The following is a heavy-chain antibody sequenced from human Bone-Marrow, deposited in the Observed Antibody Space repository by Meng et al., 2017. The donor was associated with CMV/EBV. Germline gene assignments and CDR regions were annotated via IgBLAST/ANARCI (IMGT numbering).Heavy chain of an antibody. J-gene: IGHJ4*02. D-gene: IGHD1-26*01. Sequence: SETLSLTCTVSGGSVSSGSYYWSWIRQPPGKGLEWIGYIYYSGSTNYNPSLKSRVTISVDTSKNQFSLKLSSVTAADTAVYYCARDYSGSYLLDYWGQGTLVTVSS. CDR2: IYYSGST. CDR3: ARDYSGSYLLDY. CDR1: GGSVSSGSYY. V-gene: IGHV4-61*01.